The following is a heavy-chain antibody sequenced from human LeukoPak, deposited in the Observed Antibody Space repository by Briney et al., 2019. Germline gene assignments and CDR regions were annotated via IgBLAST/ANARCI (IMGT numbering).Heavy chain of an antibody. Sequence: PSETLSLTCAVYGGSFSGYYWSWIRHPPGKGLEWIGEINHSGSTNYNPSLKSRVTISVDTSKNQFSLKLSSVTAADTAVYYCARMYSNYFDYWGQGTLVTVSS. J-gene: IGHJ4*02. CDR1: GGSFSGYY. V-gene: IGHV4-34*01. CDR3: ARMYSNYFDY. CDR2: INHSGST. D-gene: IGHD4-11*01.